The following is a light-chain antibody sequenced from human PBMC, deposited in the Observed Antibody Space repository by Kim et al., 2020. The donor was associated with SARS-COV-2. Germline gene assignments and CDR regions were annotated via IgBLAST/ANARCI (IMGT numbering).Light chain of an antibody. Sequence: RVTISCTGNSSNIGTAYAVHWYQQLPGTAPKLLIYGNNNRPSGVPDRFSGSKSGSSASLAIAGLQAEDEADYYCQSYDRSLRGSRVFGGGTQLTVL. J-gene: IGLJ2*01. V-gene: IGLV1-40*01. CDR3: QSYDRSLRGSRV. CDR2: GNN. CDR1: SSNIGTAYA.